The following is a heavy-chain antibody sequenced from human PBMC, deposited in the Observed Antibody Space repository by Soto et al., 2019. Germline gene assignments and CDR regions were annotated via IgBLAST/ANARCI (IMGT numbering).Heavy chain of an antibody. J-gene: IGHJ4*02. D-gene: IGHD3-10*01. CDR2: ISGSGGST. V-gene: IGHV3-23*01. CDR3: AKERAPYYYGSGSYWPFDY. CDR1: GFTFSSYA. Sequence: LRLSCAASGFTFSSYAMSWVRQAPGKGLEWVSAISGSGGSTYYADSVKGRFTISRDNSKNTLYLQMNSLRAEDTAVYYCAKERAPYYYGSGSYWPFDYWGQGTLVTVSS.